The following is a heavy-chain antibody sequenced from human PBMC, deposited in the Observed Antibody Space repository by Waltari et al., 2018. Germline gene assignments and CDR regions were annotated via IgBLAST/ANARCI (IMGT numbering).Heavy chain of an antibody. V-gene: IGHV4-38-2*01. CDR2: FHHSGST. CDR3: ARGQGY. J-gene: IGHJ4*02. CDR1: AYSISTDYY. Sequence: QVQLQESGPGLVKPSETLSLTCACSAYSISTDYYWVWIRQPPGKGLEWIGNFHHSGSTYYNPSLKSRVSISLDTSKNQFSLELSSLTADDTAVYYCARGQGYWGQGTLVTVSS.